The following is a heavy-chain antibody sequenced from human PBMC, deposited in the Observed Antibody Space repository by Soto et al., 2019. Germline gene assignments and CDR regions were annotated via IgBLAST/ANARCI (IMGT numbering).Heavy chain of an antibody. CDR2: ISGDGATT. D-gene: IGHD2-8*01. CDR3: ATVPNGIPEASGA. V-gene: IGHV3-23*04. CDR1: GFIFSSYD. Sequence: VQLVESGGGVVQPGRSLRLSCAASGFIFSSYDMHWVRQAPGKGLEWVSSISGDGATTFYADSVKGRFTASRDNSENTLYLQMNSLRVEDTAVYFCATVPNGIPEASGAWGQGTLVTVSS. J-gene: IGHJ4*02.